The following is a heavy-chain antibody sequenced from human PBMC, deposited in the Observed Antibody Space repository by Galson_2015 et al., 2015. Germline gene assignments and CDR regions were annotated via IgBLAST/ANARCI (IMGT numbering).Heavy chain of an antibody. J-gene: IGHJ3*02. CDR3: AKDLSGGKQLVSGVFAFDI. D-gene: IGHD6-13*01. Sequence: SLRLSCAASGFTFDDYAMHWVRQAPGKGLEWVSGISWNSGSIGYADSVKGRFTISRDNAKNSLYLQMNSLRAEDTALYYCAKDLSGGKQLVSGVFAFDIWGQGTMVTVSS. V-gene: IGHV3-9*01. CDR1: GFTFDDYA. CDR2: ISWNSGSI.